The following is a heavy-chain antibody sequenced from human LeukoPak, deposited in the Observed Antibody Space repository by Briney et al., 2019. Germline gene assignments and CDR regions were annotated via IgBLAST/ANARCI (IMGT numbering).Heavy chain of an antibody. D-gene: IGHD3-22*01. Sequence: GGSLRLSCAASGFTFSSYSMNWVRQAPGKGLEWVSSISSSSSYIYYADSVKGRFTISRDNAKNSLYLQMNSLRAEDTAVYYCARGEGVYYYDSSGFNYFDYWGQGTLVTVSS. J-gene: IGHJ4*02. CDR2: ISSSSSYI. V-gene: IGHV3-21*01. CDR1: GFTFSSYS. CDR3: ARGEGVYYYDSSGFNYFDY.